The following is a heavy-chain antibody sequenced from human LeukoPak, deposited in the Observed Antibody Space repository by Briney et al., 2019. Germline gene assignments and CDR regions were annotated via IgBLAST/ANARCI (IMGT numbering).Heavy chain of an antibody. J-gene: IGHJ4*02. CDR1: AGSISSSSYY. CDR2: IYYSGST. D-gene: IGHD3-22*01. Sequence: SETLSLTCTVSAGSISSSSYYWGWIRQPPGKGLEWIRSIYYSGSTYYNPSLKSRVTISVDTSKNQFSLKLSSVTAADTAVYYCARRAGDYSHPYDYWGQGTLVTVSS. CDR3: ARRAGDYSHPYDY. V-gene: IGHV4-39*07.